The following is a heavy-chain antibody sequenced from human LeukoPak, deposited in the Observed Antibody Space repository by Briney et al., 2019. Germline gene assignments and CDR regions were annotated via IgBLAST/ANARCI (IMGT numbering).Heavy chain of an antibody. CDR3: ARVSNDYSGNGAFDI. J-gene: IGHJ3*02. Sequence: PSETLSLTCTVSGGSINNYYWIWIRQSPGKGLEWIAYIYYSRSTNYNPSLESRVTISVDTSNNQFSLKLSSVTAADTAVYFCARVSNDYSGNGAFDIWGQGTMVTVSS. CDR1: GGSINNYY. D-gene: IGHD4-23*01. V-gene: IGHV4-59*01. CDR2: IYYSRST.